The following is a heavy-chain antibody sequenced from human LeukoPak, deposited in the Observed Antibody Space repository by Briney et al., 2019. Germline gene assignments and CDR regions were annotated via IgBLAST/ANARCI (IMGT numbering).Heavy chain of an antibody. D-gene: IGHD4-17*01. J-gene: IGHJ6*02. CDR2: IYYSGST. CDR3: ASQGYGDYGGGPYYGMDV. V-gene: IGHV4-30-4*01. CDR1: GGSISSGDYY. Sequence: SQTLSLTCTVSGGSISSGDYYWSWVRQPPGKGLEWIGYIYYSGSTNYNPSLKSRVTIQVDTPKNQLSLTLSSVTAADTAVYYCASQGYGDYGGGPYYGMDVWGQGTTVTVSS.